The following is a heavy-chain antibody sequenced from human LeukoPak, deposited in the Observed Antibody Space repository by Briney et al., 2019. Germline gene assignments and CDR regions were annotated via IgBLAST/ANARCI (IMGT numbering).Heavy chain of an antibody. CDR2: MNPNSGDR. J-gene: IGHJ4*02. V-gene: IGHV1-8*02. Sequence: ASVKVSCKASGYTFSSYDINWVRQATGQGLEWMGWMNPNSGDRGYAQKLQGRVTMTTDTSTSAAYMELRSLRSDDTAVYYCAAAAVAGTCDYWGQGTLVTVSS. D-gene: IGHD6-19*01. CDR1: GYTFSSYD. CDR3: AAAAVAGTCDY.